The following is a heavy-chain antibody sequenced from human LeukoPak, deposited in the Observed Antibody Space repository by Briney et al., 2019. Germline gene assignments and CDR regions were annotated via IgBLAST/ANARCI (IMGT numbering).Heavy chain of an antibody. Sequence: PSETLSLTCTISGGSINNYYWSWIRQPPGKGLEWIGYIYYSGSTNYNRSLNSRVNISLDTSKNQFSLRLSSVTAADTAVYYCARQTAKNVDTDRFDYWGQGTLVTVSS. CDR2: IYYSGST. CDR1: GGSINNYY. J-gene: IGHJ4*02. V-gene: IGHV4-59*08. CDR3: ARQTAKNVDTDRFDY. D-gene: IGHD5-18*01.